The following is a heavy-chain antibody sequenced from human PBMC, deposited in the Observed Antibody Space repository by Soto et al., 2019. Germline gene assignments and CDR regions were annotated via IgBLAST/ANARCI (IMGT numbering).Heavy chain of an antibody. V-gene: IGHV5-51*01. J-gene: IGHJ6*02. CDR1: GYSCTSYW. CDR3: ARKNSSSPQDYYCYYGMGV. Sequence: HAESLKISCHGSGYSCTSYWIGWVRQMPGKGLERLGIIYPGDSDTRYSPSFQGQVTISADKSISTSYLQWSSLKASDTAMYYCARKNSSSPQDYYCYYGMGVWGQGTAVTV. D-gene: IGHD6-6*01. CDR2: IYPGDSDT.